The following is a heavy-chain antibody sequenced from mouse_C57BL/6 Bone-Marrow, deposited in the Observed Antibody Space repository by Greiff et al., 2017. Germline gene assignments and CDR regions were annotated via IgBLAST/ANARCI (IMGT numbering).Heavy chain of an antibody. D-gene: IGHD2-2*01. CDR1: GYTFTDYE. J-gene: IGHJ2*01. V-gene: IGHV1-15*01. CDR2: IDPETGGT. CDR3: AISVWLRRRRYYFDY. Sequence: VQLQQSGAELVRPGASVTLSCKASGYTFTDYEMHWVKQTPVHGLEWIGAIDPETGGTAYNQKFKGKAILTADKSSSTAYMELRSLTSDDSAVYYCAISVWLRRRRYYFDYWVQGTTLTVSS.